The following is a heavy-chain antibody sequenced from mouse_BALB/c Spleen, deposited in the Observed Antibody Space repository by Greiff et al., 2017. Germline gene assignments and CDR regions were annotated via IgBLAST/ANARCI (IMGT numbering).Heavy chain of an antibody. CDR2: INPSNGGT. J-gene: IGHJ3*01. D-gene: IGHD1-1*01. V-gene: IGHV1S81*02. CDR3: TSLANWVAY. CDR1: GYTFTSYY. Sequence: LVESGAELVKPGASVKLSCKASGYTFTSYYMYWVKQRPGQGLEWIGEINPSNGGTNFNEKFKSKATLTVDKSSSTAYMQLSSLTSEDSAVYYCTSLANWVAYWGQGTLVTVSA.